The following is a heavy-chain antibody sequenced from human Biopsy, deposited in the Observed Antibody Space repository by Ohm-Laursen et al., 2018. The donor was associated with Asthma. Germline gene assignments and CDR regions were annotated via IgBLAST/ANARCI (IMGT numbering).Heavy chain of an antibody. Sequence: SLRLSCTASGFTFSSYAMSWVRQAPGKGLEWVSAISGSGGSTYYADSVKGRFTISRDNSKNTLYLQMSSLRAEDTAVYYRAKDKRYSGSYFDYWGQGTLVTVSS. CDR3: AKDKRYSGSYFDY. J-gene: IGHJ4*02. D-gene: IGHD1-26*01. CDR2: ISGSGGST. V-gene: IGHV3-23*01. CDR1: GFTFSSYA.